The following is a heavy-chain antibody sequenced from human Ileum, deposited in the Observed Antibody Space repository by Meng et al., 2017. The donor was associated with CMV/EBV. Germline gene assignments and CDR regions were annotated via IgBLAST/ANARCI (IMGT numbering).Heavy chain of an antibody. CDR1: GFTFSSYG. CDR2: IWYNGSNK. Sequence: SGFTFSSYGMHWFRQAPGMGLEWVAVIWYNGSNKFHADYVKGRFTISRDNSKNTLYLEMNNLKVDDTAVDYCARVAVAASLIAGGFNYWGQGTLVTVSS. V-gene: IGHV3-33*01. J-gene: IGHJ4*02. CDR3: ARVAVAASLIAGGFNY. D-gene: IGHD6-19*01.